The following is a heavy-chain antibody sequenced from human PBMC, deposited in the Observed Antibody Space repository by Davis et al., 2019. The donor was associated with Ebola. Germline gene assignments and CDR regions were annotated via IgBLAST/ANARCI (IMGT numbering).Heavy chain of an antibody. J-gene: IGHJ3*02. CDR2: ISSSSSTI. D-gene: IGHD3-16*01. V-gene: IGHV3-48*02. Sequence: GGSLRLSCAASGFTFSSYSMNWVRQAPGKGLEWVSYISSSSSTIYYADSVKGRFTISRDNAKNSLYLQMNSLRDEDTAVYYCARDHYDYIWGSYFEAFDIWGQGTMVTVSS. CDR1: GFTFSSYS. CDR3: ARDHYDYIWGSYFEAFDI.